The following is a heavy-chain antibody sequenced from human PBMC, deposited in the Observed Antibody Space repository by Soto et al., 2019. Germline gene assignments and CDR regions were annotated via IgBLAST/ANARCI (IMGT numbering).Heavy chain of an antibody. V-gene: IGHV1-2*02. Sequence: ASVTVSCKASGYTFTAHYIHWVRQAPGQGFEWMGRINPNSGDTSYAQRLQGRVTMTRDTSINTAYMELSSLRSEDTALYYCARGQIGEAQTLEWDWFDPWGQGTLVTRLR. J-gene: IGHJ5*02. CDR1: GYTFTAHY. D-gene: IGHD3-3*01. CDR2: INPNSGDT. CDR3: ARGQIGEAQTLEWDWFDP.